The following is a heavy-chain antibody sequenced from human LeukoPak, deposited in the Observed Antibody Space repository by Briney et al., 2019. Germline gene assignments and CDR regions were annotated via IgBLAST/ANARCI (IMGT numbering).Heavy chain of an antibody. D-gene: IGHD4-17*01. CDR2: IYYSGGT. J-gene: IGHJ4*02. CDR3: ARRGDDYAFDS. Sequence: SSETLSLTCTVSGGSISPFYWNWIRQPPGKGLEWIGYIYYSGGTNYNPSLKSRVTISVDTSKNQFSLKLSSVTAADTAVYYCARRGDDYAFDSWGQGTLVTVSS. V-gene: IGHV4-59*01. CDR1: GGSISPFY.